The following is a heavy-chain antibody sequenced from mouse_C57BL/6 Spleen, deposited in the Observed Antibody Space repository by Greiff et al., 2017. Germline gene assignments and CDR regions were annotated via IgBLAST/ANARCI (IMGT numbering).Heavy chain of an antibody. V-gene: IGHV14-4*01. CDR1: GFNIKDDY. Sequence: EVQLQESGAELVRPGASVKLSCTASGFNIKDDYMHWVKQRPEQGLEWIGWIDPENGDTEYASKFQGKATITADTSSNTAYLQLSSLTSEDTAVYYSTTRSFDYWGQGTTLTVSS. CDR2: IDPENGDT. CDR3: TTRSFDY. J-gene: IGHJ2*01.